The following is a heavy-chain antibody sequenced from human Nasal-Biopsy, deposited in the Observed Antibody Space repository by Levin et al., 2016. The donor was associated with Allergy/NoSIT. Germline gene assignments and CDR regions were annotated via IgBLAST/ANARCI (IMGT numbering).Heavy chain of an antibody. D-gene: IGHD2-21*02. CDR3: ASPLSGSTALMD. CDR2: ITPFNDNT. J-gene: IGHJ4*02. V-gene: IGHV1-45*02. Sequence: SVKVSCKASAYSFTYRYVHWVRQAPGQALEWMGLITPFNDNTDYAQKFQDRVTITRDRSLSTAYMELSSLRSEDTAMYYCASPLSGSTALMDWGQGTLDHRLL. CDR1: AYSFTYRY.